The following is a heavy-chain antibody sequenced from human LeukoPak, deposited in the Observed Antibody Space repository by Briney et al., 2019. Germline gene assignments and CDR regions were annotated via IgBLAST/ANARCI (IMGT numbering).Heavy chain of an antibody. D-gene: IGHD3-22*01. Sequence: GRSLRLSCAASGFTFSSYGMHWVRQAPGKGLEWVAVISYDGSNKYYADSVKGRFTISRDNSKNTLYLQMNSLRAEDTAVYYCAKAGYYDSSGYPGAFDIWGQGTMVTVSS. CDR1: GFTFSSYG. V-gene: IGHV3-30*18. J-gene: IGHJ3*02. CDR3: AKAGYYDSSGYPGAFDI. CDR2: ISYDGSNK.